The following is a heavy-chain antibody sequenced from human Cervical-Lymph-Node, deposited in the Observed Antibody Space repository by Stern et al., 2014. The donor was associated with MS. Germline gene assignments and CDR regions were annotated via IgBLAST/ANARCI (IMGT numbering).Heavy chain of an antibody. D-gene: IGHD1-26*01. Sequence: QLVQSGAEVKKPGASVKVSCKASGYTFTGYYMHWVRQAPGQGLEWMGRINPNSGGPNYAQKFQGRGTMTRDTSTSTAYMELSRLRSDDTAVYYCASARQWELLDYWGQGTLVTVSS. CDR2: INPNSGGP. CDR1: GYTFTGYY. J-gene: IGHJ4*02. V-gene: IGHV1-2*06. CDR3: ASARQWELLDY.